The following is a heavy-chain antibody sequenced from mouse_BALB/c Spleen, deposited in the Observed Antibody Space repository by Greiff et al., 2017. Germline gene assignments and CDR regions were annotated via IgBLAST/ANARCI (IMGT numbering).Heavy chain of an antibody. Sequence: EVMLVESGGGLVKPGGSLKLSCAASGFTFSSYAMSWVRQSPEKRLEWVAEISSGGSYTYYPDTVTGRFTISRDNAKNTLYLEMSSLRSEDTAMYYCANSITTVGARAYWGQGTLVTVSA. CDR2: ISSGGSYT. D-gene: IGHD1-1*01. CDR1: GFTFSSYA. CDR3: ANSITTVGARAY. V-gene: IGHV5-9-4*01. J-gene: IGHJ3*01.